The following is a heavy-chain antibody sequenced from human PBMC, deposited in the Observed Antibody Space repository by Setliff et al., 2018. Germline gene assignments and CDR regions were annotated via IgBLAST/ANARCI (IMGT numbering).Heavy chain of an antibody. CDR3: ARIVCSSTSCSRFGY. Sequence: ASVKVSCKASGYTFTSYAMNWVRQAPGQGLEWMGWINTNTGNPTYARGFTGRFVFSLDTSVSTAYLQISSLKAEDTAVYYCARIVCSSTSCSRFGYWGQGTLVTVSS. CDR1: GYTFTSYA. D-gene: IGHD2-2*01. V-gene: IGHV7-4-1*02. J-gene: IGHJ4*02. CDR2: INTNTGNP.